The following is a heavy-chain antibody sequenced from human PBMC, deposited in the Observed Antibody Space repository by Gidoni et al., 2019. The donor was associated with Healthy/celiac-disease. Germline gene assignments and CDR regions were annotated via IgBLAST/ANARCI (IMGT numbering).Heavy chain of an antibody. Sequence: QVQLVQSGAEVKKPGSSVKVSCKAPGLGLEWMGGIIPIFGTANYAQKFQGSVTITADESTSTAYRELSSLRSEDTAVYYCARETVINYYYYGMDVWGQGTTVTVSS. CDR2: IIPIFGTA. CDR3: ARETVINYYYYGMDV. V-gene: IGHV1-69*01. D-gene: IGHD2-21*01. J-gene: IGHJ6*02.